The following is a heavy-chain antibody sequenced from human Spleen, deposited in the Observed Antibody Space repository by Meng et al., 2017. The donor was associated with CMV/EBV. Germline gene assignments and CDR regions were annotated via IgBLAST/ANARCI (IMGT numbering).Heavy chain of an antibody. CDR1: GGSISSYY. CDR3: ARRPLLIAAAGSFDY. CDR2: IYTSGST. V-gene: IGHV4-4*07. D-gene: IGHD6-13*01. Sequence: LQGSGPGLGKPPGTLSLPCTVSGGSISSYYWSWIRQPAGKGLEWIGRIYTSGSTNYNPSLKSRVTISVDTSKNQFSLKLSSVTAADTAVYYCARRPLLIAAAGSFDYWGQGTLVTVSS. J-gene: IGHJ4*02.